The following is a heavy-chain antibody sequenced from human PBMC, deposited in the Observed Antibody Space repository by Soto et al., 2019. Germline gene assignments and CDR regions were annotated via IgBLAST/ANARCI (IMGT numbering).Heavy chain of an antibody. V-gene: IGHV1-2*04. CDR1: GYRFTGYY. CDR3: ARIYSDALDI. Sequence: ASVNLSCKASGYRFTGYYMHLVRQAPGQGLEWMGWINPNSGGTNYAQKFQGWVTMTRDTSISTAYMELSSLKAEDTAIYYCARIYSDALDIWGQGTMVTVSS. D-gene: IGHD1-26*01. CDR2: INPNSGGT. J-gene: IGHJ3*02.